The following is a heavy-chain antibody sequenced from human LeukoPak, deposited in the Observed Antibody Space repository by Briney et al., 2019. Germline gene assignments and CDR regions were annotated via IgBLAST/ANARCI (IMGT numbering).Heavy chain of an antibody. Sequence: GASVKVSCKASGYTFTSYYMHWVRQAPGQGLEWMGIINPSGGSTSYAQKFQGGVTMTRDTSTSTVYMELSSLRSEDTAVYYCAKWSVAGTGFDYWGQGTLVTVSS. V-gene: IGHV1-46*01. D-gene: IGHD6-19*01. J-gene: IGHJ4*02. CDR3: AKWSVAGTGFDY. CDR1: GYTFTSYY. CDR2: INPSGGST.